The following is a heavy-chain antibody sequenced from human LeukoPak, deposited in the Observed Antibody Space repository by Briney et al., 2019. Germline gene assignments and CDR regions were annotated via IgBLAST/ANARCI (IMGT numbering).Heavy chain of an antibody. Sequence: GRSLRLSCAASGFTFDDYAMHWVRRAPGKGLEWVSGISWNSGSIGYADSVKGRFTISRDNAKNSLYLQMNSLRPEDMALYYCATEGGYWGQGTLVTVSS. CDR1: GFTFDDYA. J-gene: IGHJ4*02. CDR2: ISWNSGSI. D-gene: IGHD3-16*01. V-gene: IGHV3-9*03. CDR3: ATEGGY.